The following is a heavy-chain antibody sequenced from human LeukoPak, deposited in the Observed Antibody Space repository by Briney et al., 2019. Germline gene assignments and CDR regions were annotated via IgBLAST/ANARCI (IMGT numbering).Heavy chain of an antibody. D-gene: IGHD2-15*01. V-gene: IGHV1-69*06. CDR1: GGTFNNYA. J-gene: IGHJ5*02. Sequence: SVKVSCEASGGTFNNYAISWVRQAPGQGLEWMGGIIPIFDTANYAQKFQGRVTITADKSTSTAYMELSSLRSEDTAVYYCARAGGYCSGGSCYHHNWFDPWGQGTLVTVSS. CDR2: IIPIFDTA. CDR3: ARAGGYCSGGSCYHHNWFDP.